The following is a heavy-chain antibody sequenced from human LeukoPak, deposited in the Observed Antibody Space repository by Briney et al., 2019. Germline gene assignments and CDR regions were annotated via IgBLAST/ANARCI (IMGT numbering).Heavy chain of an antibody. CDR2: IYYSGST. J-gene: IGHJ4*02. V-gene: IGHV4-30-4*01. CDR1: GGSISSGDYY. CDR3: AREGGGDPDY. D-gene: IGHD3-16*02. Sequence: SETLSLTCTVSGGSISSGDYYWSWIRQPPGKGLEWIGYIYYSGSTYYNPSLKSRVTISVDRSKNQFSLKLSSVTAADTAVYYCAREGGGDPDYWGQGTLVTVSS.